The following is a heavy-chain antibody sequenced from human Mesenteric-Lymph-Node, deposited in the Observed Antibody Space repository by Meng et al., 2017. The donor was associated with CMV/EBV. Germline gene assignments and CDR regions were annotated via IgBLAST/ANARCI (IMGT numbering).Heavy chain of an antibody. J-gene: IGHJ1*01. V-gene: IGHV4-61*08. D-gene: IGHD2-21*01. Sequence: SGDSVNTRAFYWPWVRQSPGKTLEWIGYRYSSGTANYNPSLDSRLTISVDTSKNIFYLTLTSVTAVDTATYYCARVNARIPGALRDWGQGLLVTVSS. CDR2: RYSSGTA. CDR1: GDSVNTRAFY. CDR3: ARVNARIPGALRD.